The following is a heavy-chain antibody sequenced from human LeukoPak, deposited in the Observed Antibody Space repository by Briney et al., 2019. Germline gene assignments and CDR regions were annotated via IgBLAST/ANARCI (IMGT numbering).Heavy chain of an antibody. V-gene: IGHV1-69*06. D-gene: IGHD2-2*01. J-gene: IGHJ6*03. CDR2: IIPIFGTA. CDR3: ARDRGCSSTSCYWFYYMDV. CDR1: GGTFSSYA. Sequence: SVKVSCKASGGTFSSYAISWVRQAPGQGLEWMGGIIPIFGTANYAQKFQGRVTITADKSTSTAYMELSSLRSEDTAVYYCARDRGCSSTSCYWFYYMDVWGKGTTVTVSS.